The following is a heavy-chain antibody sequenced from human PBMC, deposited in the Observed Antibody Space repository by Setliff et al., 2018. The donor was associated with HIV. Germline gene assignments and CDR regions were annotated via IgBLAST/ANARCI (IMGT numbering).Heavy chain of an antibody. V-gene: IGHV3-23*01. CDR3: AKSRITSQYDALEI. J-gene: IGHJ3*02. Sequence: GGSLRLSCAASGFTFSSYWMSWVRQAPGKGLEWVSVITSSGDNTYYADFVKGRFTISRDNSKNTVYLQMNSLRVDDTAVYYCAKSRITSQYDALEIWGQGTMVTVSS. CDR2: ITSSGDNT. CDR1: GFTFSSYW. D-gene: IGHD2-2*01.